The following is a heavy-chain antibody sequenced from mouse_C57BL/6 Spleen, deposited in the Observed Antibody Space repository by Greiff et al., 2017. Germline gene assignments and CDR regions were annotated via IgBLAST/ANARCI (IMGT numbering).Heavy chain of an antibody. D-gene: IGHD2-4*01. CDR3: ARSDDYDGRQFAY. CDR2: INPNNGGT. J-gene: IGHJ3*01. Sequence: VQLQQSGPELVKPGASVKIPCKASGYTFTDYNMDWVKQSHGKSLEWIGDINPNNGGTIYNQKFKGKATLTVDKSSSTAYMELRSLTSEDTAVYYCARSDDYDGRQFAYGGQGTLVTVSA. CDR1: GYTFTDYN. V-gene: IGHV1-18*01.